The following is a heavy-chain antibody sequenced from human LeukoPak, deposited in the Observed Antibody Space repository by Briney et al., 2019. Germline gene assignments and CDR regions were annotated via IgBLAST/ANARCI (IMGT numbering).Heavy chain of an antibody. V-gene: IGHV3-48*03. J-gene: IGHJ3*02. Sequence: GGSLRLSCAASGFTFSTYEMNWVRQAPGKGLEWVSYISSSGSTIHYADSVKGRFTISRDNAKNSLYLQMNSLRAEDTAVYYCARLLYSTDIWGQGTMGTVSS. CDR1: GFTFSTYE. CDR2: ISSSGSTI. CDR3: ARLLYSTDI. D-gene: IGHD1-26*01.